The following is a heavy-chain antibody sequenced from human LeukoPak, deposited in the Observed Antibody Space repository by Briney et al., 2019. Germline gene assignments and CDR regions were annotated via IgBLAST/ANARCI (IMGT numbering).Heavy chain of an antibody. V-gene: IGHV1-8*03. J-gene: IGHJ4*02. CDR2: MNPNSGRT. CDR1: GYTFTSYA. CDR3: TRETSSRYFDY. Sequence: GASVKFSCKASGYTFTSYAMNWVRQATGQGLEWMGWMNPNSGRTGYAQNFQGRITITRNTSISTAYMELSSLRSEDTAVYYCTRETSSRYFDYWGQGTLVTVSS.